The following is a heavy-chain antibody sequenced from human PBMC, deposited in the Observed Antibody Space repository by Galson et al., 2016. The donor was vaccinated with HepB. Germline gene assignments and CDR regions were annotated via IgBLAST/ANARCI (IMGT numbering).Heavy chain of an antibody. CDR1: GGPFSNYA. V-gene: IGHV1-69*13. J-gene: IGHJ4*02. CDR2: LIPIFSTP. D-gene: IGHD2-2*01. CDR3: RVAVPAAGFDY. Sequence: SVKVSCKASGGPFSNYAMTWVRQAPGQGLEWMGGLIPIFSTPQYPQKFQGRVTITADESTSTAYMELSGLTSEDTAVYYCRVAVPAAGFDYWVQGTLVTVSS.